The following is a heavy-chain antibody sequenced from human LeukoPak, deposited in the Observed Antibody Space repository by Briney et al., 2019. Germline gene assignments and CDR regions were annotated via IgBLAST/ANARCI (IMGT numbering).Heavy chain of an antibody. V-gene: IGHV4-34*01. CDR3: ARQLELRGMNWFDP. CDR2: INHSGST. Sequence: SETLSLTCAVYGGSFSGYYWSWIRQPPGKGLDWIGEINHSGSTNYNPSLKSRVTISVDTSKNQFSLKLSSVTAADTAVYYCARQLELRGMNWFDPWGQGTLVTVSS. CDR1: GGSFSGYY. D-gene: IGHD1-7*01. J-gene: IGHJ5*02.